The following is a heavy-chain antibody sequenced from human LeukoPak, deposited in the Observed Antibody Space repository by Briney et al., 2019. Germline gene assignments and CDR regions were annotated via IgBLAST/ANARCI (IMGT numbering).Heavy chain of an antibody. D-gene: IGHD3-22*01. CDR2: ILPIFGTA. Sequence: GASVKVSFKASGATCSSYAISWVRQAPGQGLEWMGGILPIFGTANYAQKFQGRVTITTDESTSTAYMELSSLRSEDTAGYYCASYYDSSGYYGTRAVFDYWGQGTLVTVSS. J-gene: IGHJ4*02. CDR3: ASYYDSSGYYGTRAVFDY. V-gene: IGHV1-69*05. CDR1: GATCSSYA.